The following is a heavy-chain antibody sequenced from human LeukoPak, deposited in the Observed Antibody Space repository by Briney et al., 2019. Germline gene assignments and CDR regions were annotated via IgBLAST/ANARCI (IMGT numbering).Heavy chain of an antibody. CDR3: AELGITMIGGV. V-gene: IGHV3-11*04. Sequence: GGSLRLSCAASGFTFTDYYMSWVRQAPGKGLEWISYTSGGRSTQYYADSVKGRFTISRDNAKNSLYLQMNSLRAEDTAVYYCAELGITMIGGVWGKGTTVTISS. CDR1: GFTFTDYY. J-gene: IGHJ6*04. CDR2: TSGGRSTQ. D-gene: IGHD3-10*02.